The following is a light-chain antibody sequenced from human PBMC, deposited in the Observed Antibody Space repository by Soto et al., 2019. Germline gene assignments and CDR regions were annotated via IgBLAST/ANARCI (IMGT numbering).Light chain of an antibody. CDR2: ASS. J-gene: IGKJ5*01. CDR3: QQLNTFPVT. CDR1: QGISSY. Sequence: DIQLTQSPSFLSASVGDRVTITCRASQGISSYLAWYQQTPGKAPKLLIYASSTLQSGVQSRFSGSGYGTEFTLTISSLQPEDFATYYCQQLNTFPVTFGQGTRLDI. V-gene: IGKV1-9*01.